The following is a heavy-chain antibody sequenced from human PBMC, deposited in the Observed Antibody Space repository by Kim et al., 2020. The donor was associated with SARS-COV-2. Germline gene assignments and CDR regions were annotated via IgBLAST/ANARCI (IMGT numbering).Heavy chain of an antibody. J-gene: IGHJ6*02. V-gene: IGHV4-59*13. D-gene: IGHD3-10*01. CDR2: IYYSGST. CDR3: AGERPGEGYGMDV. Sequence: SETLSLTCTVSGGSISSYYWSWIRQPPGKGLEWIGYIYYSGSTNYNPSLKSRVTISVDTSKNQFSLKLSSVTAADTAVYYCAGERPGEGYGMDVWGQGTTVTVSS. CDR1: GGSISSYY.